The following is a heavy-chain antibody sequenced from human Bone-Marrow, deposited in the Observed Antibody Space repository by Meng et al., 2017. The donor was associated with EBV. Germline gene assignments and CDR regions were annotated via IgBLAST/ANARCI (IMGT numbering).Heavy chain of an antibody. V-gene: IGHV7-4-1*02. D-gene: IGHD3-22*01. CDR2: INTITGNP. CDR3: TRGGDSYGYYDY. CDR1: GSSLDDDG. J-gene: IGHJ4*01. Sequence: QVQWFRSWLELKRARAYGTVSGKFSGSSLDDDGINWVRQFPGQGLEWMGWINTITGNPTYAQGFIGRFVFSLDTSVSTTFLQISSLKAEDTAVYYCTRGGDSYGYYDYWGQGTLVTVSS.